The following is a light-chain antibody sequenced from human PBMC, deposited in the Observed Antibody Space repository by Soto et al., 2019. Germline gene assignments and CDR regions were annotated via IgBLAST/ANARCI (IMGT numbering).Light chain of an antibody. J-gene: IGLJ1*01. CDR1: SSDVGGYHY. CDR3: CSYTTSNTSQIV. CDR2: DVA. Sequence: QSALTQPASVSVSPGQSITISCTGTSSDVGGYHYVSWYQQQPGKAPKFMIYDVANRPSGVSNRFSGSKSGNTASLTISGLQAEDEADYYCCSYTTSNTSQIVFVTGTKVTVL. V-gene: IGLV2-14*01.